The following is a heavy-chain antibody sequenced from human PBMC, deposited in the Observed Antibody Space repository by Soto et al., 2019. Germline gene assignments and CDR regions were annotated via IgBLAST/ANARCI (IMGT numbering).Heavy chain of an antibody. CDR1: GFTFSSYA. Sequence: GGSLRLSCAASGFTFSSYAMSWVRQAPGKGLEWVSAISGSGGSTYYADSVKGRFTISRDNSKNTLYLQMNSLRAEDTAVYYCAKDRQSSGWYLSAFDIWGQGTMVIVSS. CDR3: AKDRQSSGWYLSAFDI. CDR2: ISGSGGST. J-gene: IGHJ3*02. V-gene: IGHV3-23*01. D-gene: IGHD6-19*01.